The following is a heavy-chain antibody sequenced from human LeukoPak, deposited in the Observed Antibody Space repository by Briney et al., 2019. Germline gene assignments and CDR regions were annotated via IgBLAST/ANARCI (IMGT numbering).Heavy chain of an antibody. CDR3: ARDYYGSGSYSPIYWYFDP. Sequence: PGGSLRLSCAASGFTFSSYEMNWVRQAPGKGLEWVSYISSSGSTIYYADSVKGRFTISRDNAKNSLYLQMNSLRAEDTAVYYCARDYYGSGSYSPIYWYFDPWGRGTLVTVSS. CDR1: GFTFSSYE. CDR2: ISSSGSTI. J-gene: IGHJ2*01. V-gene: IGHV3-48*03. D-gene: IGHD3-10*01.